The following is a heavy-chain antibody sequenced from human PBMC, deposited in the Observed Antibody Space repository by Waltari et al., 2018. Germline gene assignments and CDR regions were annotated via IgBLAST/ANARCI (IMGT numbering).Heavy chain of an antibody. V-gene: IGHV1-69*06. CDR3: ARAEYSSSNYYYYYYMDV. CDR2: IIPIFGTA. CDR1: GGSISSSS. J-gene: IGHJ6*03. Sequence: QLQLQESGPGLVKPSETLSLTCTVSGGSISSSSYYWGWIRQPPGKGLEWMGGIIPIFGTANYAQKFQGRVTITADKSTSTAYMELSSLRSEDTAVYYCARAEYSSSNYYYYYYMDVWGKGTTVTVSS. D-gene: IGHD6-6*01.